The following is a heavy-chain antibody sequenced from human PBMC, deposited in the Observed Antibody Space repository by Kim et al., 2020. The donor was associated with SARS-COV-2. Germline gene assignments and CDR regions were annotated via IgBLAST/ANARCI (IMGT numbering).Heavy chain of an antibody. V-gene: IGHV1-69*13. CDR3: ASLARVYHDTQPPPDY. D-gene: IGHD2-2*02. CDR2: IIPIFGTA. CDR1: GGTFSSYA. Sequence: SVKVSCKASGGTFSSYAISWVRQAPGQGLEWMGGIIPIFGTANYAQKFQGRVTITADESTSTAYMELSSLRSEDTAVYYCASLARVYHDTQPPPDYWGQGTLVTVSS. J-gene: IGHJ4*02.